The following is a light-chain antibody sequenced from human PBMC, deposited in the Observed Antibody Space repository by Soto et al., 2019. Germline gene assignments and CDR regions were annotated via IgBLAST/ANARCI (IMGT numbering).Light chain of an antibody. V-gene: IGKV1-5*01. CDR2: DAS. Sequence: DIQMTQSPSTLSASVGDRVTITCRASQSISSWLAWYQQKPGKAPKLLIFDASTVESGVPSRFSGSGSGTDFILTISGLQPDDFATYYCQQYNTYSRTFGQGTKVEI. CDR1: QSISSW. J-gene: IGKJ1*01. CDR3: QQYNTYSRT.